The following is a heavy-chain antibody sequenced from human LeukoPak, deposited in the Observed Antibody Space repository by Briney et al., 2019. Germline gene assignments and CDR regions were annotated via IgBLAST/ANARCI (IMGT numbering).Heavy chain of an antibody. CDR3: ARALYYYDSSGYYTPG. D-gene: IGHD3-22*01. Sequence: GGSLRLSCAASGFTFSTYSMNWVRQAPGKGLEWVSYISSSGSTKCYADSVKGRFTISRDNAKNSLYLQMNTLRAEDTAFYYCARALYYYDSSGYYTPGWGQGTLVTVSS. CDR2: ISSSGSTK. J-gene: IGHJ4*02. CDR1: GFTFSTYS. V-gene: IGHV3-48*04.